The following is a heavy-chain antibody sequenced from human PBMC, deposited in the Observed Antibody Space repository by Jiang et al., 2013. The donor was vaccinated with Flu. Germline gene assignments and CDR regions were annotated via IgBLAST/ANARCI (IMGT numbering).Heavy chain of an antibody. CDR3: ASPIVTTHYYYGMDV. Sequence: ELLKPSETLSLTCAVYGGSFSGYYWSWIRQPPGKGLEWIGEINHSGSTNYNPSLKSRVTISVDTSKNQFSLKLSSVAAADTAVYYCASPIVTTHYYYGMDVWGQGTTVTVSS. CDR2: INHSGST. CDR1: GGSFSGYY. V-gene: IGHV4-34*01. J-gene: IGHJ6*02. D-gene: IGHD4-17*01.